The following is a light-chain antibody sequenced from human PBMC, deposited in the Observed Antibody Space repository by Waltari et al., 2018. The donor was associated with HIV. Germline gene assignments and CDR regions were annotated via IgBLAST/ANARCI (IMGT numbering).Light chain of an antibody. CDR3: SSYTPSHSLV. Sequence: HSALTQPASVSGSPGQSITISCSGSVIDIDTYKFVSWYRQYPGLAPQLVLYGVSSRPSGVSLRFSGSKSGDTASLTISGLEAEDEADYYCSSYTPSHSLVFGGGTKLTVL. CDR1: VIDIDTYKF. CDR2: GVS. J-gene: IGLJ3*02. V-gene: IGLV2-14*03.